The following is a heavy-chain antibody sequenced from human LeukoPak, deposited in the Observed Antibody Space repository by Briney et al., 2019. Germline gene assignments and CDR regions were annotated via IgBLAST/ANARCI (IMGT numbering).Heavy chain of an antibody. CDR2: ISAYNGDT. V-gene: IGHV1-18*01. CDR3: ARDLDTIFGDPPDFDY. Sequence: ASVKVSCKASGDIFTNYGISWVRQTPGQGLEWLGWISAYNGDTDSAQKLQDRVTMTTDTSSSTAYMELRSLRSDDTAVYYCARDLDTIFGDPPDFDYWGQGTLVTVSS. CDR1: GDIFTNYG. D-gene: IGHD3-3*01. J-gene: IGHJ4*02.